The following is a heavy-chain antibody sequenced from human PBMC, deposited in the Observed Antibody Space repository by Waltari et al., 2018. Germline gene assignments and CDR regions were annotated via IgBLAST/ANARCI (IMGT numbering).Heavy chain of an antibody. CDR3: ARTAYDHLTGYPTLDH. CDR2: IYYDDRT. Sequence: QVQLQESGPGLAKPSETLSLPCTVSGVSIPSSEYYWGWVRQPPGKALEWVGTIYYDDRTYYNPSLRSRVTISLDTSKNEFSLTLSSVTAADTAIYYCARTAYDHLTGYPTLDHWGQGILVTVSS. CDR1: GVSIPSSEYY. V-gene: IGHV4-39*01. D-gene: IGHD3-9*01. J-gene: IGHJ4*02.